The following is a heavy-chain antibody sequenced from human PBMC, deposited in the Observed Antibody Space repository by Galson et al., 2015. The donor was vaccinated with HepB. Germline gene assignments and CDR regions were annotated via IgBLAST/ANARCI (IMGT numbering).Heavy chain of an antibody. Sequence: SLRLSCAVSGFTFSGSAIHWVRQASVKGLEWVGRIRSKTNTYATAYGESVKGRFTISRDDSRNTAYLQMNSLKTEDTAVYYCMSYRDDYLLGGDWGQGALVTVSS. J-gene: IGHJ4*02. CDR3: MSYRDDYLLGGD. CDR2: IRSKTNTYAT. V-gene: IGHV3-73*01. D-gene: IGHD5-12*01. CDR1: GFTFSGSA.